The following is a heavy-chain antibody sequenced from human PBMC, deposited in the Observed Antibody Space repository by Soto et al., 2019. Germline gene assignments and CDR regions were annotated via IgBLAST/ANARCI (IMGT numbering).Heavy chain of an antibody. V-gene: IGHV3-21*01. Sequence: PGGSLRLSCAASGFTFSSYSMNWVRQAPGKGLEWVSSISSSSSYIYYADSVKGRFTISRDNAKNSLYLQMNSLRAEDTAVYYCARTGWAVRQGSFGGVIGLESHASDFDFWGQGTLVTVS. D-gene: IGHD3-16*02. CDR3: ARTGWAVRQGSFGGVIGLESHASDFDF. CDR2: ISSSSSYI. J-gene: IGHJ4*02. CDR1: GFTFSSYS.